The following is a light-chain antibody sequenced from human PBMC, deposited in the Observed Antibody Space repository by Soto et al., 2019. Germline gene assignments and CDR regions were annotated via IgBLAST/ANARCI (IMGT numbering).Light chain of an antibody. V-gene: IGKV1-5*01. CDR1: QSISSR. CDR2: DAS. J-gene: IGKJ1*01. Sequence: DIQMTQSPSTLSASVGDRVTITCRASQSISSRFAWYQQKPGKAPKLLIYDASSLESGVPSRFSGSGSGTEFTLTISSLQPDDFATYYCQQYNSYSQTFGQGTKVEIK. CDR3: QQYNSYSQT.